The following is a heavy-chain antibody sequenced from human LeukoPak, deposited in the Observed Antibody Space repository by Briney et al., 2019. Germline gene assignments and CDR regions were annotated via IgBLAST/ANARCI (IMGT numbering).Heavy chain of an antibody. J-gene: IGHJ4*02. CDR1: GFTFSSYW. CDR3: ARIPRIVGASPPDY. V-gene: IGHV3-74*03. CDR2: INSDGNRI. Sequence: GGSLRLSCAASGFTFSSYWMHWVRQAPGKGLVWVSRINSDGNRIKYADSVKGRFTISRDNAKNTLYLQMNSLRAEDTAVYYCARIPRIVGASPPDYWGQGTLVTVSS. D-gene: IGHD1-26*01.